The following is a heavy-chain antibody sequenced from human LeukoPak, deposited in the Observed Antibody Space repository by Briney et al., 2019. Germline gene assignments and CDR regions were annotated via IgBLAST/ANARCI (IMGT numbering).Heavy chain of an antibody. CDR1: GFTYSSYA. Sequence: GGSLRLSCAASGFTYSSYAMHWVRQAAGKGLEWVAVMSYDGSNKYYADSVKGRFTISRDNSKNTLYLQMNSLRAEDTAVYYCARGDRQIRGMATITHWGQGTLVTVSS. J-gene: IGHJ4*02. CDR3: ARGDRQIRGMATITH. D-gene: IGHD5-24*01. CDR2: MSYDGSNK. V-gene: IGHV3-30-3*01.